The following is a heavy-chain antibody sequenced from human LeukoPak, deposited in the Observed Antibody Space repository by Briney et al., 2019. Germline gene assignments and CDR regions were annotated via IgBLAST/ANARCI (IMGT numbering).Heavy chain of an antibody. CDR2: ISGYNGNT. Sequence: ASVKVSCKASGGTFSGYPMNWVRQAPGQGLEWMCCISGYNGNTNYAQKLQGRVTMTTDTSTSTAYMELRSLRSDDTAVYYCARRRSEEFDFDCWGQGTLVTVSS. D-gene: IGHD6-19*01. CDR3: ARRRSEEFDFDC. CDR1: GGTFSGYP. J-gene: IGHJ4*02. V-gene: IGHV1-18*04.